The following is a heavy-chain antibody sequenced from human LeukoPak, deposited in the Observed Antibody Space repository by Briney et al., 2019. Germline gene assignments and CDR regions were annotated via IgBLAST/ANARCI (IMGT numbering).Heavy chain of an antibody. CDR2: INHSGST. Sequence: SETLSLTCAVYGGSFSGYYWGWIRQPPGKGLEWIGEINHSGSTNYNPSLKSRVTISVDTSKNQFSLKLSSVTAADTAVYYCADGSLLDYWGQGTLVTVSS. J-gene: IGHJ4*02. V-gene: IGHV4-34*01. CDR3: ADGSLLDY. CDR1: GGSFSGYY. D-gene: IGHD3-10*01.